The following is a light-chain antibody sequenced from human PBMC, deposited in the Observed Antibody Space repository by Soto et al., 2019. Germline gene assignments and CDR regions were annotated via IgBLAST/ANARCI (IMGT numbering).Light chain of an antibody. Sequence: IVLTQSPVTLSLSPGERATLSCRASQGVNSTYVAWYQQKPGQAPRLLIYAASIRDTGIPDRFSGSGSGTAFILTISRLEPEYFVVYYCQHYGSSFTFGPGTKVDIK. V-gene: IGKV3-20*01. CDR2: AAS. J-gene: IGKJ3*01. CDR1: QGVNSTY. CDR3: QHYGSSFT.